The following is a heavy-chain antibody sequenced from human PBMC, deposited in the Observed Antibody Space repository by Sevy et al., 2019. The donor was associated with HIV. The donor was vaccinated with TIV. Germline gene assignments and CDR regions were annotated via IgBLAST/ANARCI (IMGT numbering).Heavy chain of an antibody. CDR3: ANGDHFDLLPRPES. Sequence: GGSLRLSCTVSGFTFSNFGMHWVRQAPGKGLEWVSFIQYNGEKTYYPDSVKGRFTISRDNSKSILYLQMNSLRPEDTAFYYCANGDHFDLLPRPESWGQGTLVTVSS. J-gene: IGHJ5*02. CDR2: IQYNGEKT. V-gene: IGHV3-30*02. CDR1: GFTFSNFG. D-gene: IGHD6-6*01.